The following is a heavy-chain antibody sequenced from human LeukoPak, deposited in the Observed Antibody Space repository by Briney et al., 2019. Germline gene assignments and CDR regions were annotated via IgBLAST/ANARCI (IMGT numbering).Heavy chain of an antibody. CDR1: SGSFSGYY. CDR3: ARRVVVVAATERCDWFDP. Sequence: SETLSLTCAVYSGSFSGYYRSWIRQPQGKGLEWIGEINHSGSTNYNPSLTRRVTISVDTSKNQFSLKLSSVTAADTAVYYCARRVVVVAATERCDWFDPWGQGTLVTVSS. D-gene: IGHD2-15*01. V-gene: IGHV4-34*01. J-gene: IGHJ5*02. CDR2: INHSGST.